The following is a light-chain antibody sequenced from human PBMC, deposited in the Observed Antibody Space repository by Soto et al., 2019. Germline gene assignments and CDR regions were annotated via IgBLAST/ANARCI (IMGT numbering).Light chain of an antibody. V-gene: IGLV2-14*01. CDR1: GRDIGAYNY. CDR3: SSYTTSYFYV. J-gene: IGLJ1*01. CDR2: GVK. Sequence: QSALTQPASVSGSPGQSITISCTGSGRDIGAYNYVSWYQQHPGKAPKLIIYGVKNRPSGVSNRFSASKSAFTASLTISGLQAEDEADYYCSSYTTSYFYVFGPGTKLT.